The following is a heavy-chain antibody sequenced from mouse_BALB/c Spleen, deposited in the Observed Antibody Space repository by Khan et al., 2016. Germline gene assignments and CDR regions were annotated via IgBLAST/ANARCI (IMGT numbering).Heavy chain of an antibody. Sequence: QVQLQQPGTELVRPGASVKLSCKASGYSFTRYWMKWVKQRPGQGLEWIGMIHPSDRESRLNQKFQDKATLTVDNSSSIAYMQRSSPTSEDSAVYYCTRSAYGNHPYYAMDYWGQGTAVTVSS. J-gene: IGHJ4*01. V-gene: IGHV1-61*01. CDR1: GYSFTRYW. CDR2: IHPSDRES. CDR3: TRSAYGNHPYYAMDY. D-gene: IGHD2-1*01.